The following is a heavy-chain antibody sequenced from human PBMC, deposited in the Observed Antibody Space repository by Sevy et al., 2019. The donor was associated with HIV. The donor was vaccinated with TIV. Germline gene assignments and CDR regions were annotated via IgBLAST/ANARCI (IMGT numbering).Heavy chain of an antibody. D-gene: IGHD3-22*01. CDR3: ASCYYYDSSGYPEWEYFQH. CDR1: GYTFTSYG. V-gene: IGHV1-18*01. Sequence: ASVKVSCKASGYTFTSYGISWVRQAPGQGLEWMGCISAYNGNTNYAQKLQGRVTMTTDTSTSTAYMELRSLRSDDTAVYYCASCYYYDSSGYPEWEYFQHWGQGTLVTVSS. J-gene: IGHJ1*01. CDR2: ISAYNGNT.